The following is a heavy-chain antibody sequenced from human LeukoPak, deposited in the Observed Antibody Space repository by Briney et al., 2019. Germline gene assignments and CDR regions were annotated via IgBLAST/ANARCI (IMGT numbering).Heavy chain of an antibody. CDR2: VHGDGST. Sequence: GGSLRLSCAASGFTVSSNHMNWVRQAPGKGLEWLSVVHGDGSTYYADSVKGRFTISRDNSKNTLDLQMTSLSAEDTAVYYCAREWVLRYYGWLSERYFDLWGRGNLVTVSS. CDR1: GFTVSSNH. J-gene: IGHJ2*01. V-gene: IGHV3-66*01. CDR3: AREWVLRYYGWLSERYFDL. D-gene: IGHD3-9*01.